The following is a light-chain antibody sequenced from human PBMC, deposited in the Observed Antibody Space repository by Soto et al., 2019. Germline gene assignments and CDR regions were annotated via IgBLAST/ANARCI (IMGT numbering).Light chain of an antibody. V-gene: IGKV3-11*01. CDR3: QHGVT. Sequence: EIVLTQSPATLSLSPGERATVSCRASQSVTNYLGWYQQKPGQAPSLLIYDASNRATGIPARFSGSGSGTDFTLTISSPETEHFAGYYCQHGVTFGLGTRLETK. CDR1: QSVTNY. CDR2: DAS. J-gene: IGKJ5*01.